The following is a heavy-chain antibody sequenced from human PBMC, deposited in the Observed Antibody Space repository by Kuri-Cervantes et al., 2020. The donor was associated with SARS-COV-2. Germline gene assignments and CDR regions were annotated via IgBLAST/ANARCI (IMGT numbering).Heavy chain of an antibody. D-gene: IGHD3-3*01. CDR1: GGSISSYY. CDR2: IYYSGST. CDR3: ARHYYDFWSGPFYGMDV. V-gene: IGHV4-59*08. Sequence: SETLSLTGTVSGGSISSYYWSWIRQPPGKGLEWIGYIYYSGSTNYNPSLKSRVTISVDTSNNQFSLKLSSVTAADTAVYYCARHYYDFWSGPFYGMDVWSQGTTVTVSS. J-gene: IGHJ6*02.